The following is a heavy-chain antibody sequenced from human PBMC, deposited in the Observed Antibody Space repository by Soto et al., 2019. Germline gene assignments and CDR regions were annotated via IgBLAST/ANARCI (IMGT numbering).Heavy chain of an antibody. Sequence: SETLSLTCSISGGSISGYHWNWIRQTPGKGVEWIGYIYYSGNAHYSPSLKSRVTISVDTSKNQISLKLSSVTAADAAVYYCARAYSSSWAPYYSGMDVWGQGTTVTVSS. CDR3: ARAYSSSWAPYYSGMDV. CDR1: GGSISGYH. D-gene: IGHD2-2*01. CDR2: IYYSGNA. V-gene: IGHV4-59*01. J-gene: IGHJ6*02.